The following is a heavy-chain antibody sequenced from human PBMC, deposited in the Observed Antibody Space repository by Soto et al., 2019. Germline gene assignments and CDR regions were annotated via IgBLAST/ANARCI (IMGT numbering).Heavy chain of an antibody. J-gene: IGHJ4*02. CDR1: GFTFSSYA. D-gene: IGHD4-17*01. Sequence: PGGSLRLSCAASGFTFSSYAMHWVRQAPGKGLEWVAVISYDGSNKYYADSVKGRFTISRDNSKNTLYLQMNSLRAEDTAVYYCAREVNDYGDYEPYFDYWGQGTLVTVSS. CDR2: ISYDGSNK. V-gene: IGHV3-30-3*01. CDR3: AREVNDYGDYEPYFDY.